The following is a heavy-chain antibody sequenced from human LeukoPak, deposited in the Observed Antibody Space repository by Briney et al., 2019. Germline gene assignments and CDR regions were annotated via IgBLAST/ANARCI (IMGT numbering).Heavy chain of an antibody. Sequence: SETLSLTCTVSGGSISSSSYYWGWIRQPPGKGLEWIGSIYHSGSTYYNPSLKSRVTISVDRSKNQFSLKLSSVTAADTAVYYCARGGDAFDIWGQGTMVTVSS. J-gene: IGHJ3*02. CDR2: IYHSGST. CDR1: GGSISSSSYY. V-gene: IGHV4-39*07. D-gene: IGHD3-16*01. CDR3: ARGGDAFDI.